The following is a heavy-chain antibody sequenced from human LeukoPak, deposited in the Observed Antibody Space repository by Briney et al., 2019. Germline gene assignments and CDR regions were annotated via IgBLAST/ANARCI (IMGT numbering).Heavy chain of an antibody. J-gene: IGHJ5*02. CDR1: GYIFTGYY. CDR2: INPNSGDT. V-gene: IGHV1-2*02. D-gene: IGHD6-13*01. Sequence: ASVKVSCKASGYIFTGYYMHWVRQAPVQGLEWMGWINPNSGDTNYAQKFQGRVTMTRDMSISTAYMEVSSLRSDDTAVYYCARGAAAGSNWFDPWGQGTLVTVSS. CDR3: ARGAAAGSNWFDP.